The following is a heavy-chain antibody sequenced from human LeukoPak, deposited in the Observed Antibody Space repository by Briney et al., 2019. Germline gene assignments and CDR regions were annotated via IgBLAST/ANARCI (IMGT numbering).Heavy chain of an antibody. J-gene: IGHJ3*02. CDR3: VAPPRTHDAFDI. CDR1: GFTFSSYW. CDR2: INTDGSST. V-gene: IGHV3-74*01. Sequence: PGGSLRLSCVASGFTFSSYWMHWVRQAPGKGLVWVSRINTDGSSTSYADSVKGRFTISRDNAKNTLYLQMNSLRAEDTAVYYCVAPPRTHDAFDIWGQGTMVTVSS.